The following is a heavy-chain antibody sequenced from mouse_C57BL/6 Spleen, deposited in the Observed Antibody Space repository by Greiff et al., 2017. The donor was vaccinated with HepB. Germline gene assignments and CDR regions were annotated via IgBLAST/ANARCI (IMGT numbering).Heavy chain of an antibody. CDR2: IYPRSGNT. V-gene: IGHV1-81*01. CDR1: GYTFTSYG. CDR3: AGGIYYYGSSYVFFDY. Sequence: VQLQQSGAELERPGASVKLSCKASGYTFTSYGISWVKQRNGQGLEWIGEIYPRSGNTYYNEKFKGKATLTADKSSSTAYMELRSLTSEDSAVYFCAGGIYYYGSSYVFFDYWGQGTTLTVSS. D-gene: IGHD1-1*01. J-gene: IGHJ2*01.